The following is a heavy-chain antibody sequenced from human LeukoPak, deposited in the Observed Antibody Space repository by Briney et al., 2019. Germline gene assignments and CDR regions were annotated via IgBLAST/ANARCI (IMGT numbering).Heavy chain of an antibody. CDR1: GFTFSSYV. CDR3: AKVNVDTAMVPYFDY. V-gene: IGHV3-23*01. CDR2: VSSNGAKT. Sequence: GGSLRLSCAASGFTFSSYVITWVRQAPGKGLEWVSAVSSNGAKTYYADSVKGRFTISRDNYKNMVFLQMNSLRAEDTAVYYCAKVNVDTAMVPYFDYWGQGTLVTVSS. J-gene: IGHJ4*02. D-gene: IGHD5-18*01.